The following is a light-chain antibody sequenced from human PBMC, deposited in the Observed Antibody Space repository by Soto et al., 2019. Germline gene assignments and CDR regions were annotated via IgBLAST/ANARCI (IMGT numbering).Light chain of an antibody. V-gene: IGKV3-15*01. CDR1: HSVSSN. Sequence: ESVLTESPAMGSVAPGYQACLSCRGSHSVSSNLAWYQQKPGQAPRLLIYATSTRATGIPARFSGSGSGTEFTLTISSVQSEDFAVYYCQHSINWPLTFGGGAKVDIK. J-gene: IGKJ4*01. CDR3: QHSINWPLT. CDR2: ATS.